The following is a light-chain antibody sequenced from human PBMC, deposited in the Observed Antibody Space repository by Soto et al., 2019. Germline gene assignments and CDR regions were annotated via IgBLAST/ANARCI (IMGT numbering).Light chain of an antibody. V-gene: IGKV1-39*01. J-gene: IGKJ5*01. CDR3: QQTYTTPEIT. CDR2: GAS. CDR1: QSISIY. Sequence: IPITQSPTSLSASIGDTVTITCRASQSISIYLNWYQLKPGKAPNLLMYGASYLKSGVPTRFSGSGSGTDFTLTISSLQTEDFATYDGQQTYTTPEITFCQGTRLEIK.